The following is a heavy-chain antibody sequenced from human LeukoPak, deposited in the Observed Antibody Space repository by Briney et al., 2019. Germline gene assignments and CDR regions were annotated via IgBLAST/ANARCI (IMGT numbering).Heavy chain of an antibody. Sequence: GRSLRLSCATSTFTFSSYTMNWVRQAPGKGLEWVSSISPSGNSKYHADSVKGRFTISRDNAENSLYMQMNSLRAEDTGVYYCVRDFLGESGAGGYWGQGTLVTVSS. J-gene: IGHJ4*02. D-gene: IGHD3-10*01. V-gene: IGHV3-21*01. CDR3: VRDFLGESGAGGY. CDR1: TFTFSSYT. CDR2: ISPSGNSK.